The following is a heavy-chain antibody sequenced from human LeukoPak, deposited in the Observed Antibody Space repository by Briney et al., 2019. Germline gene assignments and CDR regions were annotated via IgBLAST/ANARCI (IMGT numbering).Heavy chain of an antibody. Sequence: PGGSLRLSCAAPGIPFSSYGMHWVRQAPGKGLEWVAVIWYDGSNKDYADSVKGRFTISRDNTKNTLYLQMNSLRAEDTAVYYCARDGFTMIVVGWYFDLWGRGTLVTVSS. CDR3: ARDGFTMIVVGWYFDL. D-gene: IGHD3-22*01. CDR1: GIPFSSYG. J-gene: IGHJ2*01. V-gene: IGHV3-33*01. CDR2: IWYDGSNK.